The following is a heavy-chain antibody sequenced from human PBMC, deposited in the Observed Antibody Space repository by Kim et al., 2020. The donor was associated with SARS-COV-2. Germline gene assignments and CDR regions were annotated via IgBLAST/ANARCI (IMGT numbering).Heavy chain of an antibody. J-gene: IGHJ4*02. V-gene: IGHV3-30*02. CDR3: AKDYQYDFWSGYQYYFDY. D-gene: IGHD3-3*01. Sequence: KGRFTISRDNSKNTLYLQMNSLRAEDTAVYYCAKDYQYDFWSGYQYYFDYWGQGTLVTVSS.